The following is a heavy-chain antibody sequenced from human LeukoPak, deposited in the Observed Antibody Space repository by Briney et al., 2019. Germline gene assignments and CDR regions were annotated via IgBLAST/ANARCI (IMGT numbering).Heavy chain of an antibody. CDR3: AKVGSSSPIRGYYYYMDV. CDR1: GFTVSSNY. V-gene: IGHV3-53*01. D-gene: IGHD6-6*01. J-gene: IGHJ6*03. CDR2: IYSGGST. Sequence: GVLRLSCAASGFTVSSNYMSWVRQAPGKGLEWVSVIYSGGSTYYADSVKGRFTISRDNSKNTLYLQMNSLRAEDTAVYYCAKVGSSSPIRGYYYYMDVWGKGTTVTVSS.